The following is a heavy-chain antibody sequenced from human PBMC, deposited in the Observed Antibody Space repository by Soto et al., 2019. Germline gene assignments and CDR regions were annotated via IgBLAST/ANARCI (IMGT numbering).Heavy chain of an antibody. CDR2: ISAYNGNT. D-gene: IGHD3-10*01. J-gene: IGHJ6*03. V-gene: IGHV1-18*01. CDR1: GYTFTSYG. Sequence: QVQLVQSGAEVKKPGASVKVSCKASGYTFTSYGINWVRQAPGQGLEWMGWISAYNGNTNYAQKLQGRVTMTTDTSTSTAYRELRSRRSDDTAVYYCARVFMGSGSYPIIYYYYYYMDVWGKGTTVTVSS. CDR3: ARVFMGSGSYPIIYYYYYYMDV.